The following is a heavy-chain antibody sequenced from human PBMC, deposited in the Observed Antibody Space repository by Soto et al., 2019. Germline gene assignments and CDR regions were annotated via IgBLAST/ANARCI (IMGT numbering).Heavy chain of an antibody. D-gene: IGHD6-13*01. CDR2: ISGSGAST. Sequence: PGGSPKLSCAASRFTFRSYAMSWVRQAPGKGLEWVSAISGSGASTYYADSVKGRFTISRDNSRSTVFLQMNSLRAEDTAVYYCVDSSWHYWGPGTLVTVSS. J-gene: IGHJ4*02. CDR1: RFTFRSYA. CDR3: VDSSWHY. V-gene: IGHV3-23*01.